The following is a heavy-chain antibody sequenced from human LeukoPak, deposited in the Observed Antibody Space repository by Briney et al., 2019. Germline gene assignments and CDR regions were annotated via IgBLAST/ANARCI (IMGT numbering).Heavy chain of an antibody. CDR3: ARAGSWYDWFDP. CDR2: ISAYNGNT. CDR1: GYTFTGYY. V-gene: IGHV1-18*04. D-gene: IGHD6-13*01. J-gene: IGHJ5*02. Sequence: ASVKVSCKASGYTFTGYYMHWVRQAPGQGLEWMGWISAYNGNTNYAQKLQGRVTMTTDTSTSTAYMELRSLRSDDTAVYYCARAGSWYDWFDPWGQGTLVTVSS.